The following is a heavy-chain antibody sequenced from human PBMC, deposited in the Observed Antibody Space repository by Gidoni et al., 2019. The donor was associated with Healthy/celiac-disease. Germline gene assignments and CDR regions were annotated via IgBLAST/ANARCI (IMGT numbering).Heavy chain of an antibody. D-gene: IGHD3-22*01. V-gene: IGHV4-39*01. CDR1: GGSISSSSYY. Sequence: QLQLQESGPGLVKPSETLSLTCTVSGGSISSSSYYWGWSRQPPGKGLEWIGRIYYSGSTYYNPSLKSRVTISVDTSKNQFSLKLSSVTAADTSVYYCARMGYDSSGYYSTKYYYYGMDVWGQGTTVTVSS. J-gene: IGHJ6*02. CDR2: IYYSGST. CDR3: ARMGYDSSGYYSTKYYYYGMDV.